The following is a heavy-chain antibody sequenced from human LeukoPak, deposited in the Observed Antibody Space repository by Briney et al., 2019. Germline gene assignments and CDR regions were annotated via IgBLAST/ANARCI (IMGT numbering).Heavy chain of an antibody. Sequence: PSETLSLTCSVSGDYISSYYWTWIRQSPGKGLEWIGQIYFGGTANYNPTFKSRVTMSGGTSTNRFSLRLSSVTAADTAVYYCVRKGYGDGGPLDYWGQGTLVTVSS. J-gene: IGHJ4*02. CDR1: GDYISSYY. CDR3: VRKGYGDGGPLDY. CDR2: IYFGGTA. D-gene: IGHD4-17*01. V-gene: IGHV4-59*08.